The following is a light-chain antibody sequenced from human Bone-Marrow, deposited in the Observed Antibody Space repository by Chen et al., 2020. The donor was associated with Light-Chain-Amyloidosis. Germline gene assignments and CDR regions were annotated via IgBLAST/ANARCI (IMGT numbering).Light chain of an antibody. J-gene: IGKJ2*01. Sequence: EIVMTQSPATLSVSPGERATLSCRASPSIISNLAWYQQTPGQAPRHRIYHTSIRATGVPARCSGSGSGTEFTLTISGLQSEDFAVYYCQQYDDWPPLTFGQGTKLDIK. CDR1: PSIISN. CDR3: QQYDDWPPLT. V-gene: IGKV3-15*01. CDR2: HTS.